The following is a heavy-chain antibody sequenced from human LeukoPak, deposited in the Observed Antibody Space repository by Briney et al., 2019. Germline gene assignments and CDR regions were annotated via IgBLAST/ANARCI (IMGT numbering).Heavy chain of an antibody. V-gene: IGHV3-30*04. D-gene: IGHD3-10*01. Sequence: GGSLRLSCAASVFTFSSYAMHWVRQAPGKGLEWVAVISYDGSNKYYADSVKGRFTISRDNSKNTLYLQMNSLRAEDTAVYYCARDALTSKRGKGYYYYYMDVWGKGTTVTVSS. CDR3: ARDALTSKRGKGYYYYYMDV. J-gene: IGHJ6*03. CDR2: ISYDGSNK. CDR1: VFTFSSYA.